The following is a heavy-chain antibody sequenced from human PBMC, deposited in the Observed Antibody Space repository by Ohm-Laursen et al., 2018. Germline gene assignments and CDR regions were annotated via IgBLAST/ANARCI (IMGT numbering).Heavy chain of an antibody. CDR1: GFTFSSYE. D-gene: IGHD4-11*01. CDR2: ISSSGSTI. V-gene: IGHV3-48*03. Sequence: GSLRLSCSASGFTFSSYEMNWVRQAPGKGLEWVSYISSSGSTIYYADSVKGRFTISRDNAKNSLYLQMNSLRVEDTAVYFCARDKYSKYYYYYGLGVWGQGTTVTVSS. J-gene: IGHJ6*02. CDR3: ARDKYSKYYYYYGLGV.